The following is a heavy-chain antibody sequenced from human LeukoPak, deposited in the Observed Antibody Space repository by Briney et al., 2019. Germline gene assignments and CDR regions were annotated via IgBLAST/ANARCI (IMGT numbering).Heavy chain of an antibody. Sequence: GGSLRLSCAASGFSFSSYAMTWARQAPVKGLEWVSAISGNGTRTYYADSVKGRFTISRDNSKNTLYLEMSSLRVEDTAIYYCAKWPEGAMDYFDYWGQGTLVTVSS. D-gene: IGHD3-16*01. V-gene: IGHV3-23*01. CDR3: AKWPEGAMDYFDY. CDR2: ISGNGTRT. CDR1: GFSFSSYA. J-gene: IGHJ4*02.